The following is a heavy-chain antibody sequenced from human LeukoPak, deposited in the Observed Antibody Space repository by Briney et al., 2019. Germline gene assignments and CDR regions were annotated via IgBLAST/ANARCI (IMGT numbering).Heavy chain of an antibody. Sequence: SETLSLTCTVSGYSISSGYYWGWIRQPPGKGLEWIGSIYHSGSTYYNPSLKSRVTISVDTSKNQFSLKLSSMTAADTAVYYCARVGQLVLNWFDPWGQGTLVTVSS. J-gene: IGHJ5*02. CDR1: GYSISSGYY. D-gene: IGHD6-6*01. V-gene: IGHV4-38-2*02. CDR2: IYHSGST. CDR3: ARVGQLVLNWFDP.